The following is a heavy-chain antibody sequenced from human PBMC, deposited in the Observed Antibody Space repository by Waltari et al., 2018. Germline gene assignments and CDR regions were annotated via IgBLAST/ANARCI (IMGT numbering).Heavy chain of an antibody. CDR2: TSDDGSNN. CDR1: GVTFRRSG. V-gene: IGHV3-30*18. D-gene: IGHD5-18*01. Sequence: QVQLVESGGGVVQPGRSLRLSCAAAGVTFRRSGLPWVRQAPGKGLEWVAVTSDDGSNNYYADSVKGRFTISRDNSKSTLYLQMNSLRAEDTAVYFCAKGPHYLSSYGLYFFDDWGQGTLVTVSS. J-gene: IGHJ4*02. CDR3: AKGPHYLSSYGLYFFDD.